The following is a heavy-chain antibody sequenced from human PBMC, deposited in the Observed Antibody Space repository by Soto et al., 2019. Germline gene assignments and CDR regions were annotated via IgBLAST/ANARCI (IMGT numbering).Heavy chain of an antibody. CDR2: VYYSGAT. CDR1: GGSLTDHY. D-gene: IGHD2-21*01. Sequence: QVQLQESGPGLVKPSETLSLTCTVAGGSLTDHYWNWFRQSPGRGLQWIGYVYYSGATSYNPSLTSRVTVTVDTSKNQFSLKLRSVTATDTVVYFCARGNDWKSSTFDIWGQGTMVSVSS. J-gene: IGHJ3*02. V-gene: IGHV4-59*11. CDR3: ARGNDWKSSTFDI.